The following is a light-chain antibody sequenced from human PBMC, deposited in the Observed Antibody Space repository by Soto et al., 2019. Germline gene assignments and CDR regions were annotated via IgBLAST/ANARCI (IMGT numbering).Light chain of an antibody. J-gene: IGLJ2*01. CDR3: VLYMGNGALI. CDR2: STK. Sequence: QTVVTQEPSFSVSPGGTVTLTCGLSSGSVSTSYSPSWYQQTPGQAPRTLIYSTKIRAAGVPDPFSGSILGNKGALTITGAQADDESDYYCVLYMGNGALIFGGGTKLTVL. V-gene: IGLV8-61*01. CDR1: SGSVSTSYS.